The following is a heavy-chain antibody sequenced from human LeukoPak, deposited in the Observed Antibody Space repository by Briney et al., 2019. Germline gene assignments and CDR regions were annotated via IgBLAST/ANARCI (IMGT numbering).Heavy chain of an antibody. Sequence: ASVKVSCKASGCTFNNYAISWVRQAPGQGLEWMGGIIPIFDRPNYAQKFQGRVTITTDESTSTAYMELSSLRSEDTAVYYCARDIPGYDAFDIWGQGTGDSVSS. CDR3: ARDIPGYDAFDI. D-gene: IGHD1-1*01. CDR2: IIPIFDRP. CDR1: GCTFNNYA. V-gene: IGHV1-69*05. J-gene: IGHJ3*02.